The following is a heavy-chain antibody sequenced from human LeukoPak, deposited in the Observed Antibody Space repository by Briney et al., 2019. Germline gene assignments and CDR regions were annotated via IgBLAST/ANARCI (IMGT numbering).Heavy chain of an antibody. V-gene: IGHV4-34*01. CDR1: GGSFSGYY. Sequence: SETLSLTCAVYGGSFSGYYWSWIRQPPGKGLEWIGEIDHSESTYYNPSLKSRVTISVDKSKNQFSLKLSSVTAADTAVYYCASGHGAFDIWGQGTMVTVSS. J-gene: IGHJ3*02. CDR2: IDHSEST. CDR3: ASGHGAFDI.